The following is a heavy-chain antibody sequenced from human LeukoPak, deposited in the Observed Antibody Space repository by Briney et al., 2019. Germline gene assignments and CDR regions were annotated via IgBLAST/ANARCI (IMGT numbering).Heavy chain of an antibody. D-gene: IGHD6-6*01. Sequence: GESLKISCKGSGYSFTSYGISWVRQAPGQGLEWMGWISAYNGNTNYVQKLQGRVTMTTDTSTSTAYMELRSLRSDDTAVYYCARDGSSILDYWGQGTLVTVSS. CDR2: ISAYNGNT. CDR3: ARDGSSILDY. CDR1: GYSFTSYG. J-gene: IGHJ4*02. V-gene: IGHV1-18*01.